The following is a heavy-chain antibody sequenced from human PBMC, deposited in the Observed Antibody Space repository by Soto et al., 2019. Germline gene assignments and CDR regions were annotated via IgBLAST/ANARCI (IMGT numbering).Heavy chain of an antibody. CDR3: ARFDGASRGY. V-gene: IGHV3-48*03. J-gene: IGHJ4*02. CDR2: ISTSGTTI. Sequence: VQLVESGGGLVQPGGSLRLSCAVSGFTFSSYEMNWIRQAPGKGQECGSYISTSGTTIYYADSVKSRFTISRDNAKNSLFLQMNSLRAEDTAFYYCARFDGASRGYWGQGTLVTVSS. CDR1: GFTFSSYE. D-gene: IGHD3-10*01.